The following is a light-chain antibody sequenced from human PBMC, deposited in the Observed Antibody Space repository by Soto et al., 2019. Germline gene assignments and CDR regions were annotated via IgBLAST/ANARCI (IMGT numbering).Light chain of an antibody. CDR3: QAWDSSTSWL. V-gene: IGLV3-1*01. J-gene: IGLJ2*01. CDR1: KLGDKY. CDR2: QDS. Sequence: SYELTQPPSVAVSLGQTASITCSGDKLGDKYACWYQQKPGQSPVLVIYQDSKRPSGIPERFSGSNSGNTATLTISGTQAMDVADYYCQAWDSSTSWLFGGGTKLTVL.